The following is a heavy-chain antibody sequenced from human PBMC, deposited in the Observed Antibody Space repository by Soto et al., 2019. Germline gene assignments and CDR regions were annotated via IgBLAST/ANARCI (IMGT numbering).Heavy chain of an antibody. D-gene: IGHD3-10*01. CDR2: INAGVDGT. CDR3: AREVQGVTSFDY. Sequence: QVELVQSGPEMMQPGASVKVSCKASGFTSLSYAFHWVRQAPGQGPQWLGWINAGVDGTIYSQRYQGRLKITRDSSANIVCLEVNTLTKEDTAVYYCAREVQGVTSFDYWGQGTLVAGSS. J-gene: IGHJ4*02. CDR1: GFTSLSYA. V-gene: IGHV1-3*01.